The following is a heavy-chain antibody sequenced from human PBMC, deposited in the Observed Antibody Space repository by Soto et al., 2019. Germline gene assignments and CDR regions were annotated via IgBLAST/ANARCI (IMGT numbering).Heavy chain of an antibody. V-gene: IGHV3-23*01. CDR1: GFTFSSYA. Sequence: EVQLLESGGGLVQPGGSLRLSCAASGFTFSSYAMSWVRQAPGKGLEWVSAISGSGGSTYYADSVKGRFTISRDNSKNTLYLQMNSLRAEDAAVYYCAKGPYYDFWSGYYSNYFDYWGQGTLVTVSS. CDR2: ISGSGGST. CDR3: AKGPYYDFWSGYYSNYFDY. D-gene: IGHD3-3*01. J-gene: IGHJ4*02.